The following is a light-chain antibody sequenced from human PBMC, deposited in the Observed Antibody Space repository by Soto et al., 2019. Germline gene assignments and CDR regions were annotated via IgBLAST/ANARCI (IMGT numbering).Light chain of an antibody. CDR1: SSDVGGYNY. CDR3: QSYDNSLSHTV. Sequence: QSVLTQPPSASGSPGQSVAISCTGTSSDVGGYNYVSWYQQHPGKAPKLLIYGNSNRPSGVPARFSGSKSGTSASLAITGLQAEDEADYYCQSYDNSLSHTVFGSGTKLTVL. V-gene: IGLV2-8*01. J-gene: IGLJ1*01. CDR2: GNS.